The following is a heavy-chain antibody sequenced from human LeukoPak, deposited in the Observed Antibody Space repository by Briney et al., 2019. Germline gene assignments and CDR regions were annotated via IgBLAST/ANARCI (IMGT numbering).Heavy chain of an antibody. J-gene: IGHJ4*02. CDR2: IKHDESEK. Sequence: GGSLRLSCAASGFSFNSDWMDWVRQAPGKGLEWVANIKHDESEKNYLDSVKGRFTISRDNAQNSLYLQMNGLRAEDTAVYYCAKSTAVTTQQRGYFDYWGQGTLVTVSS. V-gene: IGHV3-7*01. D-gene: IGHD4-11*01. CDR1: GFSFNSDW. CDR3: AKSTAVTTQQRGYFDY.